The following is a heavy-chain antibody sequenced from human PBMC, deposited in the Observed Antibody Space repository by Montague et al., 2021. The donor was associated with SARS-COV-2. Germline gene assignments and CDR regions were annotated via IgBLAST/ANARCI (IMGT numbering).Heavy chain of an antibody. D-gene: IGHD3-9*01. J-gene: IGHJ4*02. V-gene: IGHV3-23*01. CDR2: ISGSGGST. Sequence: SLRLSCAASGFTFSGYAMSWVRQAPGKGLEWVSAISGSGGSTYYADSVKGRFTISRDNSKNTLYLQMNSLRAEDTAVYYCAKATWVLTVASLDYWGQGTLVTVSS. CDR1: GFTFSGYA. CDR3: AKATWVLTVASLDY.